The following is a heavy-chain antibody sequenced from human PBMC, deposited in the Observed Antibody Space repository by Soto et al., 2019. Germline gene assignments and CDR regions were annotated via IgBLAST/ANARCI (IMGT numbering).Heavy chain of an antibody. CDR2: MNPNSGNT. CDR1: GGTFSSYT. V-gene: IGHV1-8*02. Sequence: GASVKVSCKASGGTFSSYTINWVRQATGQGLEWMGWMNPNSGNTGYAQKFQGRVTMTRNTSISTAYMELSSLRSEDTAVYYCARGFSNYHAFDIWGQGTMLTVSS. CDR3: ARGFSNYHAFDI. D-gene: IGHD4-4*01. J-gene: IGHJ3*02.